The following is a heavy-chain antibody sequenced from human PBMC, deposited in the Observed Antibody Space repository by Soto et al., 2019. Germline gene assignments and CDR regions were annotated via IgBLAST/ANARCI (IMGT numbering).Heavy chain of an antibody. CDR3: AKSTGGTANGMDV. D-gene: IGHD2-8*02. Sequence: EVQLVESGGGLVQPGRSLRLSCGASGFSFDEYGMYWVRQAAGKGLEWVSGISWNSGTIGYADSVKGRFTISRDNAKKSLYLQMSSLRAEDTALYYCAKSTGGTANGMDVWGQGTTVTVSS. CDR1: GFSFDEYG. J-gene: IGHJ6*02. CDR2: ISWNSGTI. V-gene: IGHV3-9*01.